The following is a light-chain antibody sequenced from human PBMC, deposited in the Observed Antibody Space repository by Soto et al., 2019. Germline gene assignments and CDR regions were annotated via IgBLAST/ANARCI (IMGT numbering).Light chain of an antibody. CDR2: VNSGGSH. Sequence: QSVLTQSPSASASLGASVKLTCTLSSGHSNYAIAWHQQQPEKGPRYLMNVNSGGSHIKGDGIPDRFSGSSSGAERYLFISSLQSEDEADYYCQTWGTGSAIVVFGGGTQLTVL. CDR1: SGHSNYA. J-gene: IGLJ7*01. CDR3: QTWGTGSAIVV. V-gene: IGLV4-69*01.